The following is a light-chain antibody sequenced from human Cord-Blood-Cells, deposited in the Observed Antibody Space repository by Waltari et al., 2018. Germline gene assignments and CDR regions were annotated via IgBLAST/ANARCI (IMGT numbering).Light chain of an antibody. CDR1: SSDVGSYNL. CDR3: CSYAGSSTWV. Sequence: QSALTQPASVSGSPGQSITISCTGTSSDVGSYNLVSWYQQHPGKAPKLMIYEGSKRPSGVSNCFPGSKSGNTASLTIAGLQAEYEADYYCCSYAGSSTWVFGGGTKLTVL. CDR2: EGS. V-gene: IGLV2-23*01. J-gene: IGLJ3*02.